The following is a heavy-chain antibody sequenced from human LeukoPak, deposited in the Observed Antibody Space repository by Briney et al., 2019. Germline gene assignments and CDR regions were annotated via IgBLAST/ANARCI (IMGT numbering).Heavy chain of an antibody. CDR3: ARESFSGWYDDD. V-gene: IGHV3-21*01. CDR1: GFTFNTYA. CDR2: ISSSSSYI. D-gene: IGHD6-19*01. J-gene: IGHJ4*02. Sequence: GGSLRLSCAASGFTFNTYAMNWVRQAPGKGLEWVSSISSSSSYIYYADSVKGRFTISRDNAKNSLYLQMNSLRGEDTAVYYCARESFSGWYDDDWGKGTLVTVSS.